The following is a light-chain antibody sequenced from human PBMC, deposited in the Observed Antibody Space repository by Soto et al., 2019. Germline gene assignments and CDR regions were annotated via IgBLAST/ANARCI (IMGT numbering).Light chain of an antibody. Sequence: MTQSRSSRCATVWVWVLVGCRASQSISNYLNWYQQKPGKAPNLLIYAASSLQSGVPSRFSGRGSGTDFTLTIRSLHSDDSATSYCQQLHRYPITFGQGTRLEIK. J-gene: IGKJ5*01. V-gene: IGKV1-39*01. CDR3: QQLHRYPIT. CDR2: AAS. CDR1: QSISNY.